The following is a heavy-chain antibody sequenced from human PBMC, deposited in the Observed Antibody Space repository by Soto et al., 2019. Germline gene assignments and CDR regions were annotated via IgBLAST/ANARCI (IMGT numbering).Heavy chain of an antibody. CDR1: GGSISSSSYY. D-gene: IGHD3-10*01. Sequence: PSETLSLTCTVSGGSISSSSYYWGWIRQPPGKGLEWIGSIYYSGSTYYNPSLKSRVTISVDTSKNQFSLKLSSVTAADTAVYYCARLTREYKRGSGSRPNWFDPWDQGTLVTVS. CDR3: ARLTREYKRGSGSRPNWFDP. V-gene: IGHV4-39*01. J-gene: IGHJ5*02. CDR2: IYYSGST.